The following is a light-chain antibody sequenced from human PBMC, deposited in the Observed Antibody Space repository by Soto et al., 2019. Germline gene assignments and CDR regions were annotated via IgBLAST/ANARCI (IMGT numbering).Light chain of an antibody. J-gene: IGKJ5*01. CDR2: AAS. Sequence: DIQLTQSPSFLSASVGDRVTITCRASQGISSYLAWYQQKPGKAPKLLIYAASTLQSGVPSRFSGSASGTEFTLTISSLQPEDFATYYSQQLNSYPITVGQGTRLEIK. CDR3: QQLNSYPIT. V-gene: IGKV1-9*01. CDR1: QGISSY.